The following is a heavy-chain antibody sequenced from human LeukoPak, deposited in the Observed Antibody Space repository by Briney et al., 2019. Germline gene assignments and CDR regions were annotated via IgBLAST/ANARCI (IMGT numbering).Heavy chain of an antibody. D-gene: IGHD3-22*01. Sequence: SVKVSCKASGFTFTSSAVQWVRQARGQRLEWIGWIVVGSGNTNYAQKFQERVTITRDMSTSTAYMELSSLRSEDTAVYYCARAVWGYYDSSGHPLRWFDPWGQGTLVTVSS. CDR2: IVVGSGNT. CDR1: GFTFTSSA. CDR3: ARAVWGYYDSSGHPLRWFDP. J-gene: IGHJ5*02. V-gene: IGHV1-58*01.